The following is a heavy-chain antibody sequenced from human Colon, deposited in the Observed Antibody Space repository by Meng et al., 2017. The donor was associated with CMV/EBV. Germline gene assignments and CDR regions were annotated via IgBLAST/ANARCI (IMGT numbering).Heavy chain of an antibody. CDR1: GFTVSGNY. CDR3: ARENDYRNYFDQ. V-gene: IGHV3-66*02. Sequence: GGSLRLSCAASGFTVSGNYMSWVRQAPGKGLEWVSVFYSGGGTYYADSVKGRFTISRDNSKNTLYLQMNSLRGEDTAIYYCARENDYRNYFDQWGQGTLVTVSS. CDR2: FYSGGGT. J-gene: IGHJ4*02. D-gene: IGHD4-11*01.